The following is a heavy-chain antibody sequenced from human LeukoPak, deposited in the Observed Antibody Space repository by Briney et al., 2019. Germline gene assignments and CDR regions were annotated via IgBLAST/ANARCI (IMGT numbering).Heavy chain of an antibody. J-gene: IGHJ3*02. V-gene: IGHV3-30*02. Sequence: GGSLRLSCAASGFTFSSYGMHWVRQAPGKGLEWVAFIRYDGSNKYYADSVKGRFTISRDNSKNTLYLQMNSLRAEDTAVYYCAKAGPRITGTTLTDAFDIWGQGTMVTVSS. D-gene: IGHD1-7*01. CDR2: IRYDGSNK. CDR1: GFTFSSYG. CDR3: AKAGPRITGTTLTDAFDI.